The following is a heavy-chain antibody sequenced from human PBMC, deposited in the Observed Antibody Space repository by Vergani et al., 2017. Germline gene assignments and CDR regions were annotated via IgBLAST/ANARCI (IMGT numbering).Heavy chain of an antibody. D-gene: IGHD2-21*02. Sequence: QVQLQESGPGLVKPSETLSLTCAVSGYSISSGSYWAWIRQPPGKGLEWIGSIFHSGTTHYNPSTESLVTISVDTSRNQFSLRLSSVTAADTAVYYCARHNRWGDSQTGIDFWGLGTLVIVSS. CDR1: GYSISSGSY. V-gene: IGHV4-38-2*01. J-gene: IGHJ4*02. CDR2: IFHSGTT. CDR3: ARHNRWGDSQTGIDF.